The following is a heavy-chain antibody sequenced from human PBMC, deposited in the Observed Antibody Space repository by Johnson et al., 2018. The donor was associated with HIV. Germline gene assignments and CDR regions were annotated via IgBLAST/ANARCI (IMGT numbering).Heavy chain of an antibody. CDR2: ISYDGSNK. CDR1: GFTFSDYY. J-gene: IGHJ3*01. V-gene: IGHV3-30-3*01. CDR3: ARDRAILAARPAGAFDV. D-gene: IGHD6-6*01. Sequence: QVQLVESGGGLVKPGGSLRLSCAASGFTFSDYYMSWIRQAPGKGLEWVAVISYDGSNKYYADSVKGRFTISRDNSKNTLYLQMHSLRSEDTAVYYCARDRAILAARPAGAFDVWGPGTMVTVSS.